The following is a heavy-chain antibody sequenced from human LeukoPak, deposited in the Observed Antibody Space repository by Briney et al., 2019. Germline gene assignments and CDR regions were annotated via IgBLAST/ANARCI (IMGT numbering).Heavy chain of an antibody. J-gene: IGHJ4*02. CDR3: ARQEFGHYDFWSGYLYFDY. Sequence: SETLSLTCTVSGGSISSSSYYWGWIRQPPGKGLEWIGRIYYSGSTYYNPSLKSRVTISVDTSKNQFSLKLSSVTAADTAVYYCARQEFGHYDFWSGYLYFDYWGQGTLVTVSS. CDR2: IYYSGST. CDR1: GGSISSSSYY. D-gene: IGHD3-3*01. V-gene: IGHV4-39*01.